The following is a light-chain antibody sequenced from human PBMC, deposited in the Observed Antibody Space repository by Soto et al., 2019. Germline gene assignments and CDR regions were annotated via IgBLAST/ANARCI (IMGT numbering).Light chain of an antibody. Sequence: EMVLTQSPGTLSLSPWERATLSCRASQSVSSSYLAWYQQKPGQAPRLLIYGASSRATGIPDRFSGSGSGTDFTLTISRLEPEDFAVYYCQQYGSSPRMYTFGQGTKLEIK. CDR3: QQYGSSPRMYT. CDR2: GAS. CDR1: QSVSSSY. J-gene: IGKJ2*01. V-gene: IGKV3-20*01.